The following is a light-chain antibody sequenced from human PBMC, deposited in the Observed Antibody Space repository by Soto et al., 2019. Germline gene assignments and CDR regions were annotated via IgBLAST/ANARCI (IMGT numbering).Light chain of an antibody. J-gene: IGLJ2*01. CDR2: EVT. CDR3: SSYGGSGTYVL. CDR1: SSDVGAYDY. V-gene: IGLV2-8*01. Sequence: QSALTQPPSASGSPGQSVTISCTGTSSDVGAYDYVSWYQQHPGKAPKLMIYEVTKRPSGVPDRFSGSKSGNTASLTVSGLQADDEADYYCSSYGGSGTYVLLGGGTKLTVL.